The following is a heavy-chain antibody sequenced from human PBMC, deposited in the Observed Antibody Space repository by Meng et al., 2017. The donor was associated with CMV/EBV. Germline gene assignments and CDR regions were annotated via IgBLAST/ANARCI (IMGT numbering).Heavy chain of an antibody. CDR1: GYTFTSYG. CDR3: ARGGNLEWLSNYYYGMDV. Sequence: ASVKVSCKASGYTFTSYGISWVRQAPGQGLEWMGSISAYNGNTNYAQKLQGRVTMTTDTSTSTAYMELRSLRSDDTAVYYCARGGNLEWLSNYYYGMDVWGQGTTVTVSS. CDR2: ISAYNGNT. D-gene: IGHD3-3*01. V-gene: IGHV1-18*01. J-gene: IGHJ6*02.